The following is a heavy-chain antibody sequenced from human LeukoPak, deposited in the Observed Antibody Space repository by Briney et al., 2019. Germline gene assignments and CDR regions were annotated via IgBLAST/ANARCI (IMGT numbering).Heavy chain of an antibody. CDR3: AVTRDYRNDY. J-gene: IGHJ4*02. CDR2: ISAYNGNT. CDR1: GYAITSYG. V-gene: IGHV1-18*01. D-gene: IGHD4-11*01. Sequence: ASVKVSCKASGYAITSYGISWVRQAPGQGLEWMGWISAYNGNTNYAQKLQGRVTMTTDTSTSTAYMELRSLRSDDTAVYYCAVTRDYRNDYWGQGTQVTVSS.